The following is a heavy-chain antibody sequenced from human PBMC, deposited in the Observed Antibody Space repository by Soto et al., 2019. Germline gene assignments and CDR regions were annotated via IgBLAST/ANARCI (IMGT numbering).Heavy chain of an antibody. Sequence: GGSLRLSCAASGFTFSSYARIWVRQAPGKGLEWVSAISGSGGSTYYADSVKGRFTISRDNSKNTLYLQMNSLRAEDTAVYYCAKDPVYDDFWSGYYPTDYYFDYWGQGTLVTVSS. CDR3: AKDPVYDDFWSGYYPTDYYFDY. D-gene: IGHD3-3*01. J-gene: IGHJ4*02. CDR2: ISGSGGST. V-gene: IGHV3-23*01. CDR1: GFTFSSYA.